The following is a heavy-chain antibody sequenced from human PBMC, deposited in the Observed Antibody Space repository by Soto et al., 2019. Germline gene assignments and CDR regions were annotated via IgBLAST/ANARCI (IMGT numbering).Heavy chain of an antibody. CDR2: INPSGGST. CDR3: ARATYYYDSSGYYFMQRPSKNWFDP. Sequence: ASVKVSCKASGYTFTSYYMHWVRQAPGQGLEWMGIINPSGGSTSYAQKFQGRVTMTRDTSTSTVYMELSSLRSEDTAVYYCARATYYYDSSGYYFMQRPSKNWFDPWGQGTLVTVSS. D-gene: IGHD3-22*01. J-gene: IGHJ5*02. V-gene: IGHV1-46*01. CDR1: GYTFTSYY.